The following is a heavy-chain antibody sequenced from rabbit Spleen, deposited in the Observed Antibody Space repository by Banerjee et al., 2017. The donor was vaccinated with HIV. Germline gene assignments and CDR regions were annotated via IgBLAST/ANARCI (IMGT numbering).Heavy chain of an antibody. CDR2: ISTGSSGST. J-gene: IGHJ4*01. CDR3: ARGYDGSTGNSFNL. D-gene: IGHD7-1*01. CDR1: GFSFSSSYY. Sequence: QSLQESGGGLVQPEGSLTLTCTPSGFSFSSSYYMCWVRQAPGKGLEWIGRISTGSSGSTVYANWAKGRFTISKTSSTTVTLQVTSLTAADTATYFCARGYDGSTGNSFNLWGPGTLVTVS. V-gene: IGHV1S40*01.